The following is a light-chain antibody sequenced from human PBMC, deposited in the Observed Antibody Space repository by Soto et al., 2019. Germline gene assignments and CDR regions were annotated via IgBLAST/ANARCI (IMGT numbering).Light chain of an antibody. CDR1: SSHIGSNT. Sequence: QSVLTQPPSASGTPGQRVIISCSGSSSHIGSNTVNWYQQLPGTAPKLLIYSNNQRPSGVPDRFSGSKSGTSASLAISGLQSEDEADYYCAAWDDSLYGRYVFGTGTKLTVL. V-gene: IGLV1-44*01. CDR3: AAWDDSLYGRYV. CDR2: SNN. J-gene: IGLJ1*01.